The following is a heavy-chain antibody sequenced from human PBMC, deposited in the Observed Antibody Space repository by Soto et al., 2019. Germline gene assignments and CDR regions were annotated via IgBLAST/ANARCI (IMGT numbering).Heavy chain of an antibody. V-gene: IGHV1-69*13. CDR1: GGTFSSCA. CDR3: ARVLSYGYDAFDI. J-gene: IGHJ3*02. CDR2: IIPIFGTA. D-gene: IGHD5-18*01. Sequence: SVKVSCKASGGTFSSCAISWVRHAPGQGLEWMGGIIPIFGTANYAQKFQGRVTITADESTSTAYMELSSLRSEDTAVYYCARVLSYGYDAFDIWGQGTMVTVSS.